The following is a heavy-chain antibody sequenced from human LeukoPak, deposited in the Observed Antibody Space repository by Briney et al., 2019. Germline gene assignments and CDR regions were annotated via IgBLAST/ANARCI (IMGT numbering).Heavy chain of an antibody. J-gene: IGHJ6*02. Sequence: KPSETLSLTCAVYGGSFSGYYWSWIRQPPGKGLEWIGEINHSGSTNYNPSLKSRVTISVDTSKNQFSLKLSSVTAADTAVYYCARGSGAIFGVVISIHYGMDVWGQGTTVTVSS. CDR3: ARGSGAIFGVVISIHYGMDV. D-gene: IGHD3-3*01. V-gene: IGHV4-34*01. CDR1: GGSFSGYY. CDR2: INHSGST.